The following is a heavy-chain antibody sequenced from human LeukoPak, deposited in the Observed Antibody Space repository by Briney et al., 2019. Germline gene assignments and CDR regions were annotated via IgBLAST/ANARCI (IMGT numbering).Heavy chain of an antibody. CDR1: GFIVNTNY. J-gene: IGHJ4*02. CDR2: IYADGNT. V-gene: IGHV3-53*01. D-gene: IGHD4-17*01. CDR3: ARDSYGDANFDS. Sequence: GGSLRLSCAASGFIVNTNYMTWVRHAPGRGLEWVSFIYADGNTYYADSVRGRFTISRDISKNAVYLQMNSLRAEDTAVYYCARDSYGDANFDSWGQGTLVTVSS.